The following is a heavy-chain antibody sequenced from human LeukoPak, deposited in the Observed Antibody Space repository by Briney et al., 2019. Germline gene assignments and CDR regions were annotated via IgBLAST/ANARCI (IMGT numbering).Heavy chain of an antibody. CDR1: GYAFTIYA. D-gene: IGHD2-15*01. Sequence: ASGKLCCNASGYAFTIYAMHWVREAQGQRLERMGWINAGNGNTKYSQKFQGRVTITRDTSASTAYMELSSLRSEDTAVYYCARGRDCSGGSCYRWWFDPWGQGTLVTVSS. V-gene: IGHV1-3*01. CDR3: ARGRDCSGGSCYRWWFDP. CDR2: INAGNGNT. J-gene: IGHJ5*02.